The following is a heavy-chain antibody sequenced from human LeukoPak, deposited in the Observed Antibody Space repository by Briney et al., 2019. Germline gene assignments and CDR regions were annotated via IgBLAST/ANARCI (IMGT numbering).Heavy chain of an antibody. J-gene: IGHJ4*02. Sequence: GGSLRLSCAASGFAFTNAWMNWVRQAPGKGLEWVGRIKSKTDGGTADYAAPVKGRFTISRDDSKNTLYLQMNSLKTEDTAVYYCTTADSSGRFLIDYWGQGTLVTVSS. CDR3: TTADSSGRFLIDY. CDR2: IKSKTDGGTA. V-gene: IGHV3-15*07. D-gene: IGHD3-22*01. CDR1: GFAFTNAW.